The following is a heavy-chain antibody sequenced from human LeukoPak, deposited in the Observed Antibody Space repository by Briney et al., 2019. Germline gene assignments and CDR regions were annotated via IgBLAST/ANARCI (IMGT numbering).Heavy chain of an antibody. J-gene: IGHJ4*02. CDR3: ARGPYYDSSGYSPDFDY. Sequence: GASVKVSCKASGYTFTGYYMHWVRQAPGQGLEWMGWISGYNGNTNYAQKFQGRVTMTRDTSISTAYMELSRLRSDDTAVYYCARGPYYDSSGYSPDFDYWGQGALVTVSS. D-gene: IGHD3-22*01. CDR1: GYTFTGYY. V-gene: IGHV1-2*02. CDR2: ISGYNGNT.